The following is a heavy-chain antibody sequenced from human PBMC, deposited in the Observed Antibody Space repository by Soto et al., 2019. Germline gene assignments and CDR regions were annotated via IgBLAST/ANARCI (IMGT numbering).Heavy chain of an antibody. D-gene: IGHD2-21*02. CDR1: GYSFSTQT. CDR2: IYPGNGKT. V-gene: IGHV1-3*01. Sequence: SVKVSCKTSGYSFSTQTLHWVRQTPGHGLQWLGWIYPGNGKTKYSQQRFQGRVTLTSDTSASTAYLELSSLRSEDTAMYYCARGSVTGSFYFENWGQGTLVTVSS. CDR3: ARGSVTGSFYFEN. J-gene: IGHJ4*02.